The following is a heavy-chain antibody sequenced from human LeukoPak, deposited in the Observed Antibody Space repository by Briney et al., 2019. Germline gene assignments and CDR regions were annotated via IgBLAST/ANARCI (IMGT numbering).Heavy chain of an antibody. CDR3: ARVSIFGYFDY. D-gene: IGHD3-3*01. V-gene: IGHV3-64*01. CDR1: GFTFSSYA. Sequence: PGGSLRLPCAASGFTFSSYAMHWVRQAPGNGLDYVSAISSNGGSTYYANSVKGRFTISRDNSKNTLYLQMGSLRAEDMAVYYCARVSIFGYFDYWGQGTLVTVSS. J-gene: IGHJ4*02. CDR2: ISSNGGST.